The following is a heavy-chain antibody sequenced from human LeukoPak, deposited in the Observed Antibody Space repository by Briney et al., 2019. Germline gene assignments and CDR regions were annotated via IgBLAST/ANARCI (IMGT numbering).Heavy chain of an antibody. D-gene: IGHD3-22*01. J-gene: IGHJ3*02. V-gene: IGHV3-23*01. Sequence: PGGSRSPSWAASGFTFASFAMNWVSKAPGKGLEWVSAISGSGESTYYADSVKGRFTISRDNSKNTLYLQMNSLRAEDTAVYYCAQSPMIVEPEGFDIWGQGTMVTVSS. CDR2: ISGSGEST. CDR3: AQSPMIVEPEGFDI. CDR1: GFTFASFA.